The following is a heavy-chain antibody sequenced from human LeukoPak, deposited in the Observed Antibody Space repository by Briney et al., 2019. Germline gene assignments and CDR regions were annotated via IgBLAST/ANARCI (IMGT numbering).Heavy chain of an antibody. V-gene: IGHV1-18*01. CDR2: ISAYNGNT. CDR1: GYTFTSYA. Sequence: ASVKVSCKASGYTFTSYAISWVRQAPGQGREWMGWISAYNGNTDYAQKLQVRVTMTTDTPTSTAYMELRGLRSDDTAVYYCARVVVVGDNYFDYWGQGTLVTVSS. J-gene: IGHJ4*02. CDR3: ARVVVVGDNYFDY. D-gene: IGHD2-15*01.